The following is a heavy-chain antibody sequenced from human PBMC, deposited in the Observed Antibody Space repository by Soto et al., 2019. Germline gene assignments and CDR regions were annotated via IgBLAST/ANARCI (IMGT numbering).Heavy chain of an antibody. Sequence: QVQLVQSGADVKQSGASVRVSCKASGQSLTSYAMHWVRQAPGQRLEWMGWINGGNGNTRYSPKFQDRVTITRDTSASTVYMEVSSLRSEDTAVYFCASSSWAGNIFYYGMDVWGQGTTGTVS. J-gene: IGHJ6*02. V-gene: IGHV1-3*01. CDR1: GQSLTSYA. D-gene: IGHD3-9*01. CDR2: INGGNGNT. CDR3: ASSSWAGNIFYYGMDV.